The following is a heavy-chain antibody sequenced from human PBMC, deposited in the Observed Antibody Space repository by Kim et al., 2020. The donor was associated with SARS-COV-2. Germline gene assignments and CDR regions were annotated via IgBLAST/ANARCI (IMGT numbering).Heavy chain of an antibody. CDR3: ARNGELLSFDP. V-gene: IGHV3-30*04. D-gene: IGHD3-10*01. J-gene: IGHJ5*02. Sequence: GGSLRLSCAASGFTFSSYAMHWVRQAPGKGLEWVAVISYDGSNKYYADSVKGRFTISRDNSKNTLYLQMNSLRAEDTAVYYCARNGELLSFDPWGQGTLVTVSS. CDR2: ISYDGSNK. CDR1: GFTFSSYA.